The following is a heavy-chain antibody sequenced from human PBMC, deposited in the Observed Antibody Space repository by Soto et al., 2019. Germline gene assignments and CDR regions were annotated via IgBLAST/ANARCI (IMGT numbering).Heavy chain of an antibody. Sequence: ASVKVSCKASGYTFTSYGISWVRQAPGQGLEWMGWISAYNGNTNYAQKLQGRVTMTTDTSTSTAYMELRSLRSDDTAVYYCARDRGKYDYIWGSYRPDAFDIWGQGTMVTVSS. CDR3: ARDRGKYDYIWGSYRPDAFDI. CDR2: ISAYNGNT. V-gene: IGHV1-18*01. CDR1: GYTFTSYG. J-gene: IGHJ3*02. D-gene: IGHD3-16*02.